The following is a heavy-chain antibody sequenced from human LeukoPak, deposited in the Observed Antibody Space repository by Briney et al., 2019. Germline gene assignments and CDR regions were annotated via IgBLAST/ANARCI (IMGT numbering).Heavy chain of an antibody. D-gene: IGHD1-14*01. V-gene: IGHV3-23*01. CDR1: GFTFSSYG. Sequence: GGTRRLSCAASGFTFSSYGMSWVRQAPGKGLEWVSAISGSGGSTYYADSVKGRFTISRDNSKNTLYLQMNSLRAEDTAVYYCAKTRNYYFDYWGQGTLVTVSS. CDR2: ISGSGGST. CDR3: AKTRNYYFDY. J-gene: IGHJ4*02.